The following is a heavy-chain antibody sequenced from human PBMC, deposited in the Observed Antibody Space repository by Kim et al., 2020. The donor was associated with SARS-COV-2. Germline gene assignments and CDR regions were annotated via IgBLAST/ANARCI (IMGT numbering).Heavy chain of an antibody. CDR3: AKDGRITIFGVVITPTYYFDY. D-gene: IGHD3-3*01. CDR2: ISGSGGST. CDR1: GFTFSSYA. Sequence: GGSLRLSCAASGFTFSSYAMSWVRQAPGKGLEWVSAISGSGGSTYYADSVKGRFTISRDNSKNTLYLQMNSLRAEDTAVYYCAKDGRITIFGVVITPTYYFDYWGPGTLVTVSS. J-gene: IGHJ4*02. V-gene: IGHV3-23*01.